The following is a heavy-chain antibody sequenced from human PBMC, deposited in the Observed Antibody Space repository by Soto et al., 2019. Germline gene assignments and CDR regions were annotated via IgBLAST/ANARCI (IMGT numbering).Heavy chain of an antibody. J-gene: IGHJ4*02. CDR2: IYYSGST. V-gene: IGHV4-39*01. CDR3: ARHLLYDSSGYPFDY. D-gene: IGHD3-22*01. Sequence: ETLSLTCTVSGGSISSSSYYWGWIRQPPGKGLEWIGSIYYSGSTYYNPSLKSRVTISVDTSKNQFPLKLSSVTAADTAVYYCARHLLYDSSGYPFDYWGQGTLVTVSS. CDR1: GGSISSSSYY.